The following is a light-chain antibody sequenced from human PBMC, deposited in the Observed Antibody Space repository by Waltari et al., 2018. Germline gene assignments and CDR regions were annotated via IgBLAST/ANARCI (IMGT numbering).Light chain of an antibody. V-gene: IGKV3-20*01. CDR1: QSLNRA. CDR3: QHYLRLPVA. J-gene: IGKJ1*01. Sequence: IVLTQSPDTLSLSPGERATLSCRASQSLNRALAWYQQKPGQAPRLLIYGVSTRATGIPDRLSGSGSGADFSLTITRLEPEDFAVYYCQHYLRLPVAFGQGTKVDIK. CDR2: GVS.